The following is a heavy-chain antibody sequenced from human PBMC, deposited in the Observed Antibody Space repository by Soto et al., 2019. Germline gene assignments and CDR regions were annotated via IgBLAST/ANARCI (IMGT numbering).Heavy chain of an antibody. D-gene: IGHD2-2*01. CDR2: INAGNGNT. J-gene: IGHJ4*02. CDR1: GYTFTSYA. CDR3: ARYCSSTSCYDLGSSDYFDY. V-gene: IGHV1-3*01. Sequence: ASVKVSCKASGYTFTSYAMHWVRQAPGQRLEWMGWINAGNGNTKYSQKFQGRVTITRDTSAGTAYMELSSLRSEDTAVYYCARYCSSTSCYDLGSSDYFDYWGQGTLVTVSS.